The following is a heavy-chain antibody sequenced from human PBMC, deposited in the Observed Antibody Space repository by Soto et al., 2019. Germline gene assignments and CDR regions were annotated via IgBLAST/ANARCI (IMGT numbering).Heavy chain of an antibody. Sequence: KPSETLSLTCAVSGGSISSGGYSWTWIRQPPGKGLEWIGYVHHTGSTTYNPSLKTRVNISVDRPNNQFFLTLTSATAADSAIYYCERGLWNDVFQYWGRGILVTVSS. CDR2: VHHTGST. CDR1: GGSISSGGYS. D-gene: IGHD1-1*01. V-gene: IGHV4-30-2*01. CDR3: ERGLWNDVFQY. J-gene: IGHJ4*02.